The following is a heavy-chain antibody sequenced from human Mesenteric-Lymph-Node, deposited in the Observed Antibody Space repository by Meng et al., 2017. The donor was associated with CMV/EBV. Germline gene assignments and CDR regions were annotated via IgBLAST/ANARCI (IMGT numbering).Heavy chain of an antibody. V-gene: IGHV5-10-1*01. D-gene: IGHD3-22*01. J-gene: IGHJ4*02. CDR1: GYTFTNYW. CDR2: IDPSDSYT. Sequence: CKGSGYTFTNYWIGWVRQMPGKGLEWMGRIDPSDSYTNYSPSFQGHVTISADKSISTAYLQWSSLKASDTAMYYCARRNDSSGYVDYWGQGTLVTVSS. CDR3: ARRNDSSGYVDY.